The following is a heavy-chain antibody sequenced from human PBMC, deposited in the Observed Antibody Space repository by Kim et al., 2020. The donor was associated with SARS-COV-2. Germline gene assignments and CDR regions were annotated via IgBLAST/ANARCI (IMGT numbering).Heavy chain of an antibody. CDR1: GFSLTTSGMC. Sequence: SGPTLVNPTQTLTLTCTFSGFSLTTSGMCVTWIRQPPGKALEWLAMIDLDGDKHYSTSLRSRLTISKDNSKNQVILTMTNMDPVDTATFYCAQIRRDSSSGYRKIVQWGRRTLVSVPS. D-gene: IGHD3-22*01. V-gene: IGHV2-70*13. CDR2: IDLDGDK. CDR3: AQIRRDSSSGYRKIVQ. J-gene: IGHJ4*02.